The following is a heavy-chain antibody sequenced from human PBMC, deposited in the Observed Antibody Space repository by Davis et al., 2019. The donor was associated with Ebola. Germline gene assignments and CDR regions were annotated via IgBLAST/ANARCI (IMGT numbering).Heavy chain of an antibody. CDR2: FYIGGST. CDR3: ATSPSRRPDWFDS. V-gene: IGHV3-66*01. J-gene: IGHJ5*01. D-gene: IGHD2-2*01. Sequence: GESLKISCAASGFTVSSNYMSWVRQAPGKGLEWVSVFYIGGSTYYADSVRGRFTISRDNTKNSLYLQMNSLRAEDTAVYYCATSPSRRPDWFDSWGQGTLVTVSS. CDR1: GFTVSSNY.